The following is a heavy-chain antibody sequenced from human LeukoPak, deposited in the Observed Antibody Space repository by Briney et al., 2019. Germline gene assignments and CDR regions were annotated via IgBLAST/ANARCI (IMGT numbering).Heavy chain of an antibody. CDR2: INPDGGST. V-gene: IGHV1-46*01. J-gene: IGHJ4*02. D-gene: IGHD6-13*01. CDR3: ARAPRNSSTMLDF. Sequence: SVKVSCKASGYTFTSYWIQWVRQAPGQGLEWMGLINPDGGSTAYAHRFQGRVIMTRDTSTSTAYMDLSSLRSEDTAVYHCARAPRNSSTMLDFWGQGTLVTISS. CDR1: GYTFTSYW.